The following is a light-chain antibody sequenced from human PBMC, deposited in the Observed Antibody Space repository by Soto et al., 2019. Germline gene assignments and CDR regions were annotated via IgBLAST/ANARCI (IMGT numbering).Light chain of an antibody. CDR3: QQYGSSGT. Sequence: IVLTQSPGTLSLSPGERATLSCRASQSVSNNYLAWYQQKPGQAPRLLIYGASNRATGIPDRSSGSGSGTDFTLTISRLEPEDFAVYYCQQYGSSGTFGQGTKVDI. V-gene: IGKV3-20*01. CDR2: GAS. CDR1: QSVSNNY. J-gene: IGKJ1*01.